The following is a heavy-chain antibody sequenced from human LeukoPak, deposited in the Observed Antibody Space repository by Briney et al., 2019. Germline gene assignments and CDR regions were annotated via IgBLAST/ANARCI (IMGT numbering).Heavy chain of an antibody. Sequence: ASVKVSCKASGYTFTSYYMHWVRQAPGQGLEWMGIINPSGGSTSYAQKFQGRVTMTRDASTCTVYMELSSLRSEDTAVYYCARDVSTWFGELEWGQGTLVTVSS. D-gene: IGHD3-10*01. J-gene: IGHJ4*02. CDR3: ARDVSTWFGELE. V-gene: IGHV1-46*01. CDR1: GYTFTSYY. CDR2: INPSGGST.